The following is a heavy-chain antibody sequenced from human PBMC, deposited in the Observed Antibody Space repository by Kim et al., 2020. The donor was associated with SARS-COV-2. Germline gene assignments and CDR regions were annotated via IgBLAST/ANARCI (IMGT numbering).Heavy chain of an antibody. CDR1: GFTFSSYA. CDR3: ARQGGFVSWYFDY. CDR2: IWYDGSDK. Sequence: GGSLRLSCAASGFTFSSYAMHWVRQAPGKGLEWVAVIWYDGSDKNYADSVKGRFTISRDNSKNTLYLQMNSLRAEDTAVYYCARQGGFVSWYFDYWGQGTLVTDSS. V-gene: IGHV3-33*01. D-gene: IGHD5-12*01. J-gene: IGHJ4*02.